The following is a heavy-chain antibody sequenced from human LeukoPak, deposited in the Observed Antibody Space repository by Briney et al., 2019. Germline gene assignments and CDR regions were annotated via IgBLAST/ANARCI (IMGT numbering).Heavy chain of an antibody. CDR2: INPNSGGT. V-gene: IGHV1-2*02. D-gene: IGHD3-3*01. J-gene: IGHJ5*02. Sequence: ASVKVSCKASGYTFTSYYMHWVRQATGQGLEWMGWINPNSGGTNYAQKFQGRVTMTRDTSISTAYMELSRLRSDDTAVYYCARGWTIFGVVIQNWFDPWGQGTLVTVSS. CDR3: ARGWTIFGVVIQNWFDP. CDR1: GYTFTSYY.